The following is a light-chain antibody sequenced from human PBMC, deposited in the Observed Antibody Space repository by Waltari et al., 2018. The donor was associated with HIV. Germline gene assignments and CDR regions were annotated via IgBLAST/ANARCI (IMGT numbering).Light chain of an antibody. CDR1: QSVSSSY. V-gene: IGKV3-20*01. Sequence: EIVLTQSPGTLSLSPGERATLSCRASQSVSSSYLAWYQQKPGQAPRLLIYGASSRATGIPDRVSGSGSGTDFTLTISRLEPEDCAVYYCQQYGNSPDSFGQGTKLESK. CDR3: QQYGNSPDS. CDR2: GAS. J-gene: IGKJ2*03.